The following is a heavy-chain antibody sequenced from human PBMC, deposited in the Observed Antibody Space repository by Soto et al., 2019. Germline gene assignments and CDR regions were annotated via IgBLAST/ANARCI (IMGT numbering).Heavy chain of an antibody. CDR1: GFTFSNAW. CDR3: TTGLMGAYYYFYYGMDV. Sequence: GGSLRLSCAASGFTFSNAWMGWVRQAPGKGLEWVGRIKSKTDGGTTDYAAPVKGRFTISRDDSKNTLYLQMNSLKTEDTAVYYCTTGLMGAYYYFYYGMDVWGQGTTVTVSS. CDR2: IKSKTDGGTT. J-gene: IGHJ6*02. V-gene: IGHV3-15*01. D-gene: IGHD2-8*01.